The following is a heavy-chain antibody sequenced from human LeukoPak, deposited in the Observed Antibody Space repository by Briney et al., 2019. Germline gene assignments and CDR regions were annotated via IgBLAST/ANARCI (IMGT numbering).Heavy chain of an antibody. CDR3: ARDFFPRLAPTRLRLGELSSDY. Sequence: PGGSLRLSCAASGFTFSSYAMNWVRQAPGQGLEWMGWINTNTGNPTYAQGFTGRFVFSLDTSVSTAYLQISSLKAEDTAVYYCARDFFPRLAPTRLRLGELSSDYWGQGTLVTVSS. J-gene: IGHJ4*02. V-gene: IGHV7-4-1*02. CDR1: GFTFSSYA. CDR2: INTNTGNP. D-gene: IGHD3-16*02.